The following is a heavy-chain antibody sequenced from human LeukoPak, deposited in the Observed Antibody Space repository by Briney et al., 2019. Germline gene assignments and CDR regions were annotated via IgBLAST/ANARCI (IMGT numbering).Heavy chain of an antibody. CDR1: VYTLTSYD. Sequence: GASVTVSCKAFVYTLTSYDIKWVGQAPGQRLEGTGWMNPNSGSTRYEQKFQGKVTMTRNTSINTAYMELSSLRSEDTAVYYCAGRRRFGDLSYIEYWGQGTPVSVSS. CDR3: AGRRRFGDLSYIEY. D-gene: IGHD3-10*01. J-gene: IGHJ4*02. V-gene: IGHV1-8*01. CDR2: MNPNSGST.